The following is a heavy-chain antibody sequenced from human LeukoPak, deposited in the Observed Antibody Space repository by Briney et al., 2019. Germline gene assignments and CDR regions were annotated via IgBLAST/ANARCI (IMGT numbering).Heavy chain of an antibody. Sequence: PGGSLRLSCAASGFTLSSYWMSWVRQAPGKGLEWVANINQDGSEKYSVDSVKGRFTISRDNAKNSLYLQMNSLRAEDTAVYYCAREYYSDSSGSDYWGQGTLVTVSS. CDR2: INQDGSEK. D-gene: IGHD3-22*01. CDR3: AREYYSDSSGSDY. CDR1: GFTLSSYW. J-gene: IGHJ4*02. V-gene: IGHV3-7*05.